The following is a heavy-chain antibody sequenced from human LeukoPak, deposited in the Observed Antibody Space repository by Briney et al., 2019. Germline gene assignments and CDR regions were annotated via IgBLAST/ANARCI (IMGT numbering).Heavy chain of an antibody. CDR1: GGSFTGYY. D-gene: IGHD3-16*01. Sequence: NPSETLSLTCAISGGSFTGYYWTWIREAPGKGLESIGEMHYSGATSYKPSLRSRVTISRGTSENQFSLEVTSVTAADTAIYYCARGILGLYYFDVWGRGTSVTVSS. V-gene: IGHV4-34*01. J-gene: IGHJ2*01. CDR2: MHYSGAT. CDR3: ARGILGLYYFDV.